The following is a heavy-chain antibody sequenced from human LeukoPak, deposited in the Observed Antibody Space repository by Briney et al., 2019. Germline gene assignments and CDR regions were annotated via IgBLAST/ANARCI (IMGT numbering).Heavy chain of an antibody. CDR1: GYTFTSYW. Sequence: GESLKISCKGSGYTFTSYWIGWVRQMPGKGLEWMGIIYPGDSDTRYSPSFQGQVTISADKSTGTAYLQWSSLKASDTAMYYCARHPRYFDALTRRDYYYYMDVWGKGTTVTVSS. CDR2: IYPGDSDT. CDR3: ARHPRYFDALTRRDYYYYMDV. J-gene: IGHJ6*03. V-gene: IGHV5-51*01. D-gene: IGHD3-9*01.